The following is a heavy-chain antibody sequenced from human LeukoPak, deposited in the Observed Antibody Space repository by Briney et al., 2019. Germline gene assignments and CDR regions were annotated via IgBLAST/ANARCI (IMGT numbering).Heavy chain of an antibody. V-gene: IGHV1-46*01. D-gene: IGHD3-22*01. CDR2: INPSGGST. CDR3: ARGKQYYYDSSGYYDY. J-gene: IGHJ4*02. CDR1: GYTFTSYY. Sequence: ASVKVSCKASGYTFTSYYMHWVRQAPGQGLEWMGIINPSGGSTSYAQKFQGRVTMTRNTSISTAYMELSSLRSEDTAVYYCARGKQYYYDSSGYYDYWGQGTLVTVSS.